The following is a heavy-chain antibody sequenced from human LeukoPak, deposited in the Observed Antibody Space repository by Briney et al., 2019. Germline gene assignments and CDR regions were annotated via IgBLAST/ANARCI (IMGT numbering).Heavy chain of an antibody. CDR1: GFTFSSYW. CDR3: ATYLRYSSSWYRLD. D-gene: IGHD6-13*01. CDR2: IKQDGSEK. V-gene: IGHV3-7*03. J-gene: IGHJ4*02. Sequence: GGSLRLSCAASGFTFSSYWMSWVRQAPGKGLEWVANIKQDGSEKYYVDSVKGRFTISRDNAKNSLYLQMNSLRAEDTAVYYCATYLRYSSSWYRLDWGQGTLVTVSS.